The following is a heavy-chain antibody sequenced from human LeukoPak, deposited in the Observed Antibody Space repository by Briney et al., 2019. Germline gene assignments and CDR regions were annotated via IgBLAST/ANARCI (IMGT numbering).Heavy chain of an antibody. Sequence: ASVKVSCKASGYTFTSYGISWVRQAPGQGLEWMGWISAYNGNTNYAQKLQGRVTMTTDTSTSTAYMELRSLRSDDTAVYYCAREGGRGYSGSGRYRYWGQGTLVTVSS. CDR3: AREGGRGYSGSGRYRY. CDR2: ISAYNGNT. J-gene: IGHJ4*02. D-gene: IGHD5-12*01. CDR1: GYTFTSYG. V-gene: IGHV1-18*01.